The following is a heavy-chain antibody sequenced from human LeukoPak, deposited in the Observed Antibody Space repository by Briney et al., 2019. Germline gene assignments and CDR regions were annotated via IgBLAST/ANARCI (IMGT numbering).Heavy chain of an antibody. CDR1: GGSISSSSYY. V-gene: IGHV4-61*05. Sequence: PSETLSLTCTVSGGSISSSSYYWGWIRQPPGKGPEWIGYIFYSGSTNYNPSLKSRVTISVDTSKNQFSLKLSSVTAADTAVYYCARVYYSNSYDYWYFDLWGRGTLVTVSS. J-gene: IGHJ2*01. CDR2: IFYSGST. D-gene: IGHD6-13*01. CDR3: ARVYYSNSYDYWYFDL.